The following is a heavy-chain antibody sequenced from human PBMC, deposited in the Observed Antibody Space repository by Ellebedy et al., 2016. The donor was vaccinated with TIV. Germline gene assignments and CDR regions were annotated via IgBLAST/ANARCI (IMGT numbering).Heavy chain of an antibody. CDR2: ISYDGSNK. J-gene: IGHJ4*02. V-gene: IGHV3-30*18. D-gene: IGHD3-10*01. Sequence: GESLKISXSASGFTFSSCAMSWVRQAPGKGLDWVAVISYDGSNKYYADSVKGRFAISRDNSKNTLYLQMNSLRAEDTAVYYCAKDALTMVRGPWGQGTLVTVSS. CDR1: GFTFSSCA. CDR3: AKDALTMVRGP.